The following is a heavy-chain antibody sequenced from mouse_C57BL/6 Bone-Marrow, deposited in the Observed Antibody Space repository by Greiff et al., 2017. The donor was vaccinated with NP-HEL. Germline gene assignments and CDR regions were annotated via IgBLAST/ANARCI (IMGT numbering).Heavy chain of an antibody. CDR2: ISDGGSYT. D-gene: IGHD1-1*01. CDR3: ATNGSSYFDY. Sequence: EVQLQESGGGLVKPGGSLKLSCAASGFTFSSYAMSWVRQTPEKRLEWVATISDGGSYTYYPDNVKGRFTISRDNAKNNLYLQMSHLKSEDTAMYYCATNGSSYFDYWGQGTTLTVSS. V-gene: IGHV5-4*01. CDR1: GFTFSSYA. J-gene: IGHJ2*01.